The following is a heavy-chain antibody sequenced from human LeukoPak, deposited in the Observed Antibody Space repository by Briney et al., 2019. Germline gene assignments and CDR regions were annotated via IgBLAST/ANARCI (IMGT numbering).Heavy chain of an antibody. CDR1: RGSISNYY. J-gene: IGHJ5*02. Sequence: SETLSLTCTGSRGSISNYYWSWIRQPAGKGLEWIGRIYTSGSTNYNPSLKSRVTMSVDTSKNQFSLKLTSVTAADTAVYYCARGLGYYGSGSYVYNWFAPWGQGSLVTVSS. V-gene: IGHV4-4*07. CDR3: ARGLGYYGSGSYVYNWFAP. D-gene: IGHD3-10*01. CDR2: IYTSGST.